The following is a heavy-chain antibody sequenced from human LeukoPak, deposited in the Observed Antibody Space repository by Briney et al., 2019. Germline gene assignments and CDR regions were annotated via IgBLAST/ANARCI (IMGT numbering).Heavy chain of an antibody. V-gene: IGHV3-66*01. CDR1: GFTFSSYG. D-gene: IGHD3-10*01. Sequence: PGGSLRLSCAASGFTFSSYGMTWVRQAPGKGLEWVSVKYTGGSTYYADSVKGRFTISRDNSKNTLYLQMNSLRAEDTAVYYCARVHYGSGSLYYYYYFMDVWGKGTTVTISS. J-gene: IGHJ6*03. CDR3: ARVHYGSGSLYYYYYFMDV. CDR2: KYTGGST.